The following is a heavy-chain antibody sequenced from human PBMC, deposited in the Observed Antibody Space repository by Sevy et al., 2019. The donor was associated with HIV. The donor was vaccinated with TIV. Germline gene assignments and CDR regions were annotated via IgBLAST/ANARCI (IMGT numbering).Heavy chain of an antibody. V-gene: IGHV3-30*04. J-gene: IGHJ1*01. Sequence: GGSLRLSCTVSGFIFSNFAMHWVRQAPGKGLKWVAVTSYDGSHKYYADSVKGRFTVSRDNSRNILSLEMSSLTRDDTAVYYCARGENDDEFFQYWGHGTLVTVS. CDR1: GFIFSNFA. CDR3: ARGENDDEFFQY. D-gene: IGHD1-26*01. CDR2: TSYDGSHK.